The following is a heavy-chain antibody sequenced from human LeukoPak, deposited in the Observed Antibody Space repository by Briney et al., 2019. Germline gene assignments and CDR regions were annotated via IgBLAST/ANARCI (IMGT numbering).Heavy chain of an antibody. CDR2: IYTSGST. D-gene: IGHD5-12*01. CDR3: ATRVAMVDY. Sequence: ASQTLSLTCTVYGGSISSGSYYWSWIRQPAGKGLEWIGRIYTSGSTNYNPSLKSRFTISVDTSKNQFSLKLSSVTAADTAVYYCATRVAMVDYWGQGTLVTVSS. J-gene: IGHJ4*02. V-gene: IGHV4-61*02. CDR1: GGSISSGSYY.